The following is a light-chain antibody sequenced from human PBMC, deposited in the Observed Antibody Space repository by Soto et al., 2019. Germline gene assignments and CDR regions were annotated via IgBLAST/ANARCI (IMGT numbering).Light chain of an antibody. CDR1: QSVRNN. J-gene: IGKJ4*01. Sequence: EIVMTQSPATLSVSPGERAKFSCRASQSVRNNLAWFQQKPGQAPRLLIYVASTRPTGIPARFSGSGSGTEDTHTISRLQSEELAVYYYQQYKEWPLTFGGGSKVEIK. V-gene: IGKV3-15*01. CDR3: QQYKEWPLT. CDR2: VAS.